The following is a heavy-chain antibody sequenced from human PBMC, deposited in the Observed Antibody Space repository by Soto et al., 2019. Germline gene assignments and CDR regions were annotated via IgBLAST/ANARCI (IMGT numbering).Heavy chain of an antibody. Sequence: EVQLVESGGGLVQPGGSLRLSCAASGFTFSLYSMSWVRQAPGKGLEWVSYISRSSTGIHYADSVEGRFTTSRDDATNSMHLQMNSLRDGDAAVYYCARAVTWGLDVWGQGTTVSISS. CDR1: GFTFSLYS. D-gene: IGHD3-10*01. J-gene: IGHJ6*02. CDR2: ISRSSTGI. CDR3: ARAVTWGLDV. V-gene: IGHV3-48*02.